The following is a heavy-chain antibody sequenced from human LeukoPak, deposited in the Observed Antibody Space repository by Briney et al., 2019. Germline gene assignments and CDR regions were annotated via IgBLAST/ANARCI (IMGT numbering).Heavy chain of an antibody. V-gene: IGHV3-7*01. J-gene: IGHJ4*02. CDR3: VGNYYDSSGLDY. CDR2: IKQDGSKK. D-gene: IGHD3-22*01. CDR1: GFPFSSYW. Sequence: GGSLRLSCVASGFPFSSYWMTWVRQAPGKGLEWVANIKQDGSKKSYVDSVKGRFTVSRDNAKNSLYLQMNSLRAEDTAIYYCVGNYYDSSGLDYWGQGTLVTVSS.